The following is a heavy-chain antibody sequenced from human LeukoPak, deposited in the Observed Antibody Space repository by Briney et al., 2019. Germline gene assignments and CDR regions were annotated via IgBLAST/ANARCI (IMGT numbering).Heavy chain of an antibody. Sequence: ASVKVSCKASGYTFTGYYMHWVRQAPGQGLEWMGWISAYNGNTNYAQKLQGRVTMTTDTSTSTAYMELRSLRSDDTAVYYCARVDYDILTGYDWGQGTLVTVSS. J-gene: IGHJ4*02. V-gene: IGHV1-18*04. CDR2: ISAYNGNT. CDR3: ARVDYDILTGYD. CDR1: GYTFTGYY. D-gene: IGHD3-9*01.